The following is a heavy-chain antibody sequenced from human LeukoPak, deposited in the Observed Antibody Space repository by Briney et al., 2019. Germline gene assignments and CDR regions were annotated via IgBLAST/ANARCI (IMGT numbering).Heavy chain of an antibody. D-gene: IGHD5-24*01. CDR2: ISGSGDKT. J-gene: IGHJ3*02. CDR1: GFTFSSYA. Sequence: GSLRLSCIASGFTFSSYAMNWVRQVPGKGLEWVSTISGSGDKTFFADSVKGRFTISRDNSKDTLDLQMSSLRVEDTAVYYCARRGGADGWGAFDIWGQGTVVTVSS. CDR3: ARRGGADGWGAFDI. V-gene: IGHV3-23*01.